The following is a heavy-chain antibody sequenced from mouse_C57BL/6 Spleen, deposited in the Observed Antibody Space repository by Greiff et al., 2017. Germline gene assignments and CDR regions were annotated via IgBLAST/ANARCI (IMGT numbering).Heavy chain of an antibody. D-gene: IGHD3-2*02. CDR1: GYTFTSYW. CDR3: ARSRAAQALYYFDD. CDR2: IHPNSGST. Sequence: QVQLKQPGAELVKPGASVKLSCKASGYTFTSYWMHWVKQRPGQGLEWIGMIHPNSGSTNYNEKFKSKATLTVDKSSSTAYMQLSSLTSEDSAVYYCARSRAAQALYYFDDWGQGTTLTVSS. J-gene: IGHJ2*01. V-gene: IGHV1-64*01.